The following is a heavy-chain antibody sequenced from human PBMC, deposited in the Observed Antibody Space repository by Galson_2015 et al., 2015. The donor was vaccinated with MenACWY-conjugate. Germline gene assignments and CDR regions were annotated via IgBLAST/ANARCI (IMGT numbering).Heavy chain of an antibody. V-gene: IGHV3-11*06. Sequence: SLRLSCAASGFTFSDYYMSWIRQAPGKGLEWVSYISSSSSYTNYADSVKGRFTISRDNAKNSLYLQMNSLRAEDTAVYYCARGEEAALPGYIDYWGQGTLVTVSS. J-gene: IGHJ4*02. CDR3: ARGEEAALPGYIDY. D-gene: IGHD6-13*01. CDR1: GFTFSDYY. CDR2: ISSSSSYT.